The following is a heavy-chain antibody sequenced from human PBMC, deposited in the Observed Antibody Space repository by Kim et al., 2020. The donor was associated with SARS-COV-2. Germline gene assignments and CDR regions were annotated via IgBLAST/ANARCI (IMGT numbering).Heavy chain of an antibody. J-gene: IGHJ6*02. V-gene: IGHV3-11*01. CDR3: ARDTSYCSGGSCYGSHYXXYGMDV. Sequence: GGSLRLSCAASGFTFSDYYMSWIRQAPGKGLEWVSYISSSGSTIYYADSVKGRFTISRDNAKNSLYLQMNSLRAEDTAVYYCARDTSYCSGGSCYGSHYXXYGMDVWXQGXXXTV. CDR2: ISSSGSTI. D-gene: IGHD2-15*01. CDR1: GFTFSDYY.